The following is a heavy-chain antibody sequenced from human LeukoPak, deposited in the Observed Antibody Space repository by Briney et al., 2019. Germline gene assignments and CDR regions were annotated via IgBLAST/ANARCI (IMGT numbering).Heavy chain of an antibody. V-gene: IGHV1-46*01. CDR2: INPSGGST. CDR1: GYTFTSYD. J-gene: IGHJ5*02. CDR3: ARGVGDYYDSSGSGAADWFDP. Sequence: ASVKVSCKASGYTFTSYDMHWVRQAPGQGLEWMGIINPSGGSTSYAQKFQGRVTMTRDTSTSTVYMELSSLRSEDTAVYYCARGVGDYYDSSGSGAADWFDPWGEGTLVTVSS. D-gene: IGHD3-22*01.